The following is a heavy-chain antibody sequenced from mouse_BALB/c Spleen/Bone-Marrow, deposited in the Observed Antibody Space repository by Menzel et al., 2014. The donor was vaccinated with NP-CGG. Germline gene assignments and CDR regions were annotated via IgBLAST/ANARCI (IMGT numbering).Heavy chain of an antibody. V-gene: IGHV1-54*01. Sequence: QVQLQQSGAELVRPGTSVKVSCKASGYAFTNYLIEWVKQRPGQGLEWIGVINPGSGGTNYNEKFKGKATLTADKSSSTAYMQLSSLTSDDSAVYFCARQHGAPDAMDYWGQGTSVTVSS. CDR2: INPGSGGT. J-gene: IGHJ4*01. CDR3: ARQHGAPDAMDY. CDR1: GYAFTNYL.